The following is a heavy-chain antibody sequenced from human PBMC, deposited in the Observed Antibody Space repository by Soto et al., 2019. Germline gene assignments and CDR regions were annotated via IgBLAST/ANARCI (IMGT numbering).Heavy chain of an antibody. J-gene: IGHJ6*02. Sequence: PGESLKISCKGSGYSFTSYWISWVRQMPGKGLEWMGRIDPSDSYTNYSPSFQGHVTISADKSISTAYLQWSSLKASDTAMYYCARHGIVATIDYYYGMDVWGRGTTVTVSS. CDR1: GYSFTSYW. D-gene: IGHD5-12*01. V-gene: IGHV5-10-1*01. CDR3: ARHGIVATIDYYYGMDV. CDR2: IDPSDSYT.